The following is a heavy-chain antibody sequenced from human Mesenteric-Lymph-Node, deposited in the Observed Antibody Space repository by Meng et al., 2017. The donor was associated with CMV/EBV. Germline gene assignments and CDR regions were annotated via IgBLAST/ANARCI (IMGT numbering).Heavy chain of an antibody. V-gene: IGHV3-53*01. Sequence: GESLKISCAASGFTVSSNYMSWVRQAPGKGLEWVSVMYSGSATYYADSVRGRFTLSRDYSKNTLYLQMNSLRADDTAVYYCARSSGAYYPEPYYFDYWGQGTLVTVSS. D-gene: IGHD3-3*01. CDR1: GFTVSSNY. J-gene: IGHJ4*02. CDR2: MYSGSAT. CDR3: ARSSGAYYPEPYYFDY.